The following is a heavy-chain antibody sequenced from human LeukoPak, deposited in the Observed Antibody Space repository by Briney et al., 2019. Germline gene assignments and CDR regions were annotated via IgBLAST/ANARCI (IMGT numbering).Heavy chain of an antibody. CDR3: ARDTYDFWSDSTYGMDV. CDR1: GGSISSGGYS. D-gene: IGHD3-3*01. Sequence: SQTLSLTCAVSGGSISSGGYSWRWIRQPPGTGLEWIGYIYHSGSTYYNPSLKSRVTIPVDRSKNQFSLKLSSVTAADTAVYYCARDTYDFWSDSTYGMDVWGQGTTVTVSS. V-gene: IGHV4-30-2*01. CDR2: IYHSGST. J-gene: IGHJ6*02.